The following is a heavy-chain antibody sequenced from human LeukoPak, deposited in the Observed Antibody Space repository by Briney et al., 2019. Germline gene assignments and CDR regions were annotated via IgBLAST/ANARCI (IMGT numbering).Heavy chain of an antibody. CDR1: GGSISSSSYY. V-gene: IGHV4-39*02. J-gene: IGHJ5*02. CDR3: ARDAGSGRPLGPRGNSLGWFDP. CDR2: IYYSGST. D-gene: IGHD4-23*01. Sequence: SETLSLTCTVSGGSISSSSYYWGWIRQPPGKGLEWIGSIYYSGSTYYNPSLKSRVTISVDTSKNQFSLQLNSVTPEDTAVYYCARDAGSGRPLGPRGNSLGWFDPWGQGTLVTVSS.